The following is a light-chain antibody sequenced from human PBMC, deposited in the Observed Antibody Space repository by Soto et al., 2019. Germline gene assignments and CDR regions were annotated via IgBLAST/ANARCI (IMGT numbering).Light chain of an antibody. CDR3: HQRQSWPRT. V-gene: IGKV3-20*01. CDR2: GAS. CDR1: QSISSSY. J-gene: IGKJ1*01. Sequence: EIVLTQSAGTLSLSPGERATLSWGASQSISSSYLAWYQQRPGQAPRLLIYGASSRATGIPDRFSGSGSGTEFNLTISRLETEDFAVYYCHQRQSWPRTFGQGTKVDIK.